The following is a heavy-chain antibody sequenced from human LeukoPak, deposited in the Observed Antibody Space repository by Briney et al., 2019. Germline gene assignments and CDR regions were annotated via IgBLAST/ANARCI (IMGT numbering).Heavy chain of an antibody. D-gene: IGHD2-21*01. CDR1: GGTFSIYA. Sequence: ASVTVSCKASGGTFSIYAISWVRQAPGQGLEWMGGIIPIFGKANYAQKFQGRVTITTHESTSTAYMELSSLRSEDTAVYYCARGWGSNYFDYWGQGTLVTVSS. CDR2: IIPIFGKA. J-gene: IGHJ4*02. V-gene: IGHV1-69*05. CDR3: ARGWGSNYFDY.